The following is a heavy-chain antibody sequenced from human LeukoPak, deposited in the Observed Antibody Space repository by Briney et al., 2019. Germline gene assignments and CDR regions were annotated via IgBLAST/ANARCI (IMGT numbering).Heavy chain of an antibody. J-gene: IGHJ4*02. CDR2: IYYSGST. V-gene: IGHV4-61*08. Sequence: SETLSLTCTVSGGSVSSGGYYWSWIRQPPGKGLEWIGYIYYSGSTTYNPSLKSRVTISVDTSKNQFSLKLSSVTAADTAVYYCARATYYYDSSGSYVRYYFDYWGQGALMIVSS. CDR3: ARATYYYDSSGSYVRYYFDY. CDR1: GGSVSSGGYY. D-gene: IGHD3-22*01.